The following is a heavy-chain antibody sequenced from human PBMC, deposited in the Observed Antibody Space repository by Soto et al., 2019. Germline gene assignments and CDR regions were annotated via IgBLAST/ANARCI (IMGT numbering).Heavy chain of an antibody. J-gene: IGHJ2*01. CDR1: GDPISDHY. CDR3: ARGTTSSFPTAYFDF. D-gene: IGHD4-17*01. V-gene: IGHV4-59*11. CDR2: ISYTGST. Sequence: HVQLQESGPGLVKSSETLSLTCTVSGDPISDHYWTWLRQPPGKGLEWIGSISYTGSTNYNPSLRGRVIISVHTSKRQISLELSSVTAADTAVFYCARGTTSSFPTAYFDFWGRGTQVNVSS.